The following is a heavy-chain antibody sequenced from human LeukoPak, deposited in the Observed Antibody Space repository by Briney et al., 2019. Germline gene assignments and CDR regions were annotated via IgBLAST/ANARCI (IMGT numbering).Heavy chain of an antibody. CDR1: GFTFSSYW. J-gene: IGHJ4*02. CDR2: IKSKTDGGTT. D-gene: IGHD2-2*01. V-gene: IGHV3-15*01. CDR3: TTPVVPAEFDY. Sequence: PGGSLRLSCAASGFTFSSYWMSWVRQAPGKGLEWVGRIKSKTDGGTTDYAAPVKGRFTISRDDSKNTLYLQMNSLKTEDTAVYYCTTPVVPAEFDYWGQGTLVTVSS.